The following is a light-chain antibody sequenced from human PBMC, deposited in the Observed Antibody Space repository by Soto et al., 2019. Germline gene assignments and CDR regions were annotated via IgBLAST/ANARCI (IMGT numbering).Light chain of an antibody. V-gene: IGKV3-20*01. Sequence: EIVLTQSPGTLSLSPGERATLSCRASQSVITSFLAWFQQKPGQAPRLLIYGASSRATGIPDRFSGSGSGTDSALTISRLEPEDSAVYYCQQYGMSPPHTFGQGTKLEIK. J-gene: IGKJ2*01. CDR3: QQYGMSPPHT. CDR2: GAS. CDR1: QSVITSF.